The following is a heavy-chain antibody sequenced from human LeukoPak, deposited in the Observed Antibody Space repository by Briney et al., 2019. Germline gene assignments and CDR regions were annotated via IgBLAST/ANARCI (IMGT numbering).Heavy chain of an antibody. CDR3: STSIAAADDYWYFDL. D-gene: IGHD6-13*01. CDR1: GGSISSYY. V-gene: IGHV4-59*01. CDR2: IYYSGST. J-gene: IGHJ2*01. Sequence: PSETLSLTCTVSGGSISSYYWSWIRQPPGKGLEWIGYIYYSGSTNYNPSLKSRVTISVDTSKNQFSLKLSSVTAADTAVYYCSTSIAAADDYWYFDLWGRGTLVTVSS.